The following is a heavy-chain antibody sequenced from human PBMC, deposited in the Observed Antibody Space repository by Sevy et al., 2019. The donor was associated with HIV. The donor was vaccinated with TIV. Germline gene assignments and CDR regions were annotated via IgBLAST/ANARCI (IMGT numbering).Heavy chain of an antibody. Sequence: ASVKVSCKASGGTFSSYAMSWVRQAPGQGLEWMGGIIPIFGTANYAQKFQGRVTITADESTSTAYMELSSLRSEDTAVYYCARDSGIVATIIYYYYGMDVWGQGTTVTVSS. CDR3: ARDSGIVATIIYYYYGMDV. CDR1: GGTFSSYA. D-gene: IGHD5-12*01. CDR2: IIPIFGTA. V-gene: IGHV1-69*13. J-gene: IGHJ6*02.